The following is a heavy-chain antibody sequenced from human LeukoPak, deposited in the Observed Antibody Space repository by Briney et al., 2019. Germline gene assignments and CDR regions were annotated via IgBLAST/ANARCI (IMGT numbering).Heavy chain of an antibody. CDR2: ISGGGDIT. V-gene: IGHV3-23*01. CDR3: VREDTPATANY. J-gene: IGHJ4*02. Sequence: GGSLRLSFAASGFNFANHAMSWVRQTPGKGLEWVSAISGGGDITYYADSVTGRFTISRANSKDTLFLQMHSLRPGDTAVYYCVREDTPATANYWGQGTLVTISS. CDR1: GFNFANHA. D-gene: IGHD2-21*02.